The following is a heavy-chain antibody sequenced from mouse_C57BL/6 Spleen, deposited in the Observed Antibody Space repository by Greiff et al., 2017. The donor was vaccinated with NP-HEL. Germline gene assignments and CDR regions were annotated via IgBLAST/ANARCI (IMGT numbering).Heavy chain of an antibody. CDR3: ARRGDRDYFDY. CDR2: IYPSDSET. V-gene: IGHV1-61*01. J-gene: IGHJ2*01. D-gene: IGHD3-3*01. CDR1: GYTFTSYW. Sequence: VQLQQSGAELVRPGSSVKLSCKASGYTFTSYWMDWVKQRPGQGLEWIGNIYPSDSETHYNQKFKDKATLTVDKSSSTAYMQLSSLTSEDSAVYYCARRGDRDYFDYWGQGSTLTVSS.